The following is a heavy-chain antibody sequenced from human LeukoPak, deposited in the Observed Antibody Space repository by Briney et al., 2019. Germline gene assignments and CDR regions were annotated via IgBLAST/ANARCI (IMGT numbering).Heavy chain of an antibody. CDR3: AKEDGDDILTGYRYNWFDP. CDR2: ISGSGGST. V-gene: IGHV3-23*01. J-gene: IGHJ5*02. CDR1: GFTFSSYA. D-gene: IGHD3-9*01. Sequence: GGSLRFSCAASGFTFSSYAMSGVRQAPGKGLEWVSTISGSGGSTYYADSVKGRFTISRDNSKNTLYLQMNSLRAEDTAVYYCAKEDGDDILTGYRYNWFDPWGQGTLVTVSS.